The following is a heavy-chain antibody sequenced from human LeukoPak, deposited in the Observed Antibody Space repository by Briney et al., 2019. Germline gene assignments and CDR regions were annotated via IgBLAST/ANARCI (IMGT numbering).Heavy chain of an antibody. CDR1: GYTFTGYY. CDR2: ISAYNGNT. V-gene: IGHV1-18*04. Sequence: ASVKVSCKASGYTFTGYYMHWVRQAPGQGLEWMGWISAYNGNTNYAQKLQGRVTMTTDTSTSTAYMELRSLRSDDTAVYYCARDRIPLTGTTDYWGQGTLVTVSS. D-gene: IGHD1-7*01. J-gene: IGHJ4*02. CDR3: ARDRIPLTGTTDY.